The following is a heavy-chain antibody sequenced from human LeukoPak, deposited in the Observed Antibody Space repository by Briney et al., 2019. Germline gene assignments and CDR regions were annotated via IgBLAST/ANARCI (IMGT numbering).Heavy chain of an antibody. J-gene: IGHJ5*02. CDR1: GYTFTSYY. CDR2: INPSGGST. V-gene: IGHV1-46*01. CDR3: ARGAWDYYDSSGYYENWFDP. Sequence: ASVKVSCKASGYTFTSYYMHWVRQAPGQGLEWMGIINPSGGSTSYAQKFQGRVTMTRDTSTSTVYMELSSLRSEDTAVYYCARGAWDYYDSSGYYENWFDPWGQGTLVTVSS. D-gene: IGHD3-22*01.